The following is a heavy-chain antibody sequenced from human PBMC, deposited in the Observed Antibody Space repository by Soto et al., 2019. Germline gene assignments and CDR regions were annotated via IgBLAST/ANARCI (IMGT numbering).Heavy chain of an antibody. D-gene: IGHD2-15*01. V-gene: IGHV3-7*01. J-gene: IGHJ4*02. CDR1: GFTFSGYW. CDR2: IKHDGTEK. CDR3: ALGYCSGGGCSSLGY. Sequence: EVQLVESGGGLVQPGGSLRLSCAASGFTFSGYWMTWVRQAPGKGLEWVANIKHDGTEKYYVDSVKGLFTISRDNAKNTLYLQMNSLRAEDAAVYFCALGYCSGGGCSSLGYWGQGTLVTVSS.